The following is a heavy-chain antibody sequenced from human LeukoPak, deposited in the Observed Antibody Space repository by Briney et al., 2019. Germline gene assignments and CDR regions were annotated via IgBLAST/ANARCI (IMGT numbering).Heavy chain of an antibody. CDR3: ARGSGYSIYYFDY. CDR2: ISGSGGST. CDR1: GFTFSSYA. V-gene: IGHV3-23*01. Sequence: GGSLRLSCAASGFTFSSYAMSWVRQAPGKGLEWVSAISGSGGSTYYADSVKGRFTISRDNSKNTLYLQMNSLGAEDTAVYYCARGSGYSIYYFDYWGQGTLVTVSS. J-gene: IGHJ4*02. D-gene: IGHD3-22*01.